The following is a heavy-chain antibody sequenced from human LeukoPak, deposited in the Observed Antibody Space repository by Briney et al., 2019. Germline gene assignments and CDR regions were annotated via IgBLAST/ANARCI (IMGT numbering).Heavy chain of an antibody. J-gene: IGHJ4*02. Sequence: GSLRLSCSVSGFTFSTYWMSWVRQAPGKGLEWVDYRKEDGSEKNFAGAVKGRFTISKDNAKNSLYLQMNSLRAEDTAVYYCARGYTCGYWGQGTLVIVSS. V-gene: IGHV3-7*04. CDR3: ARGYTCGY. D-gene: IGHD5-18*01. CDR2: RKEDGSEK. CDR1: GFTFSTYW.